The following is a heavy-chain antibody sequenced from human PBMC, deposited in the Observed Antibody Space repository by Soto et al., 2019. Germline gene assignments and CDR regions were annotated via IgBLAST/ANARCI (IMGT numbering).Heavy chain of an antibody. J-gene: IGHJ6*02. CDR3: ARDWTRRADSSSWYYYYYGMDV. V-gene: IGHV1-69*04. CDR1: GGTFSSYT. D-gene: IGHD6-13*01. Sequence: SVKVSCKASGGTFSSYTISWVRQAPGQGLEWMGRIIPILGIANYAQKFQGRVTITADKSTSTAYMELSSLRSEDTAVYYCARDWTRRADSSSWYYYYYGMDVWGQGTTVTVSS. CDR2: IIPILGIA.